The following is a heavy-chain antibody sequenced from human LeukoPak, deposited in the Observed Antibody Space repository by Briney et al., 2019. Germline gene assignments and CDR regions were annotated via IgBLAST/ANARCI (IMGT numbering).Heavy chain of an antibody. CDR3: ARAGGMDV. Sequence: GTSLQISCKGSGYSFTSYWIGWARPLPGKGLEWMGIIYPGDSDTRYSPSFQGQVTNSADKAISTAYLQWSSLKASDTGMYYCARAGGMDVWGQGTTVTVSS. J-gene: IGHJ6*02. CDR1: GYSFTSYW. V-gene: IGHV5-51*01. CDR2: IYPGDSDT.